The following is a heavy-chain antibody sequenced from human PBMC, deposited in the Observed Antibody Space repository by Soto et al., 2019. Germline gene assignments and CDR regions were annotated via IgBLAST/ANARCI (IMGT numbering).Heavy chain of an antibody. J-gene: IGHJ4*02. D-gene: IGHD6-19*01. CDR2: INSDGSST. Sequence: PGGSLRLSCAASGFTFSSYWMHWVRQAPGKGLVWVSRINSDGSSTSYADSVKGRLTISRDNAKNTLYLQMNSLRAEDTAVYYCARDYSSGWYDYWGQETLVTVSS. V-gene: IGHV3-74*01. CDR1: GFTFSSYW. CDR3: ARDYSSGWYDY.